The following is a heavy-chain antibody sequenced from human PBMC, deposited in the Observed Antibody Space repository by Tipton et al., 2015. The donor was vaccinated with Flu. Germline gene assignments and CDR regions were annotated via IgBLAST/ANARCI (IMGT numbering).Heavy chain of an antibody. Sequence: TLSLTCNVSGGSISSSSDYWGWIRQPPGKGLEWIGTIYSSGSTYFNPSLRSRVTISVDTSKNQFSLRLRSVTAADTAVYYCARHTGDSVRGVIDYWGQGAPVTVSS. CDR3: ARHTGDSVRGVIDY. D-gene: IGHD3-10*02. J-gene: IGHJ4*02. CDR2: IYSSGST. V-gene: IGHV4-39*01. CDR1: GGSISSSSDY.